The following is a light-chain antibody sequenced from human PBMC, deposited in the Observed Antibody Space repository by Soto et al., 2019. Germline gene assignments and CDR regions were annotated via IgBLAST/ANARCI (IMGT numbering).Light chain of an antibody. V-gene: IGKV3-11*01. CDR3: QQYVRSPWT. CDR2: DAS. CDR1: QSVSSY. J-gene: IGKJ1*01. Sequence: EIVLTQSPATLSLSPGERATLSCRASQSVSSYLAWYQQKPGQAPRLLIYDASNRATGIPARFSGSGSGTEFTLTISSLQSEDFAVYYCQQYVRSPWTFGQGTKVDIK.